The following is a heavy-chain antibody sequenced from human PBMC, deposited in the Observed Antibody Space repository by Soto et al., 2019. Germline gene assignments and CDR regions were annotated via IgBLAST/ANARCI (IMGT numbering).Heavy chain of an antibody. J-gene: IGHJ6*03. Sequence: SEKVSCKASGGTFSSYTINWVRQAPGQELEWMGRIIPILGIANYAQKFQGRVTITADKSTSTAYMELSSLRSEDTAVYYCAREAYCSGGSCYEYYMDVWGKGTTVTVSS. CDR1: GGTFSSYT. CDR2: IIPILGIA. CDR3: AREAYCSGGSCYEYYMDV. V-gene: IGHV1-69*04. D-gene: IGHD2-15*01.